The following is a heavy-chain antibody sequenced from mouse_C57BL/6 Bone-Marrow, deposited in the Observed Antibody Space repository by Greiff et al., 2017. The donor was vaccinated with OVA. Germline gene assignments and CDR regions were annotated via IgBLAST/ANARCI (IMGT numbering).Heavy chain of an antibody. CDR3: ARSNYGSSYWYFEV. V-gene: IGHV1-55*01. CDR2: IYPGSGST. Sequence: QVQLKQSGAELVKPGASVKMSCKASGYTFTSYWITWVKQRPGQGLEWIGDIYPGSGSTNYNEKFKSKATLTVDTSSSTAYMQLSSLTSEDSAVYYCARSNYGSSYWYFEVWGTGTTVTVSS. D-gene: IGHD1-1*01. CDR1: GYTFTSYW. J-gene: IGHJ1*03.